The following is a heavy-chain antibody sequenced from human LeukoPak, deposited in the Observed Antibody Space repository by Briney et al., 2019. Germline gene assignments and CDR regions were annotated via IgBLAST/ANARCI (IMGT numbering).Heavy chain of an antibody. CDR3: ARDLVDYPDAFHL. Sequence: SGPTLVNPTETLTLTCTVSGLSLTNDRMGVSWIRQPPGKALEWLAHIFSNDEKAYSTSLKSRLTVSKDTSKSQVVLTMTNMDPVDAATYYCARDLVDYPDAFHLWGQGTMVTVSS. J-gene: IGHJ3*01. D-gene: IGHD4/OR15-4a*01. V-gene: IGHV2-26*01. CDR1: GLSLTNDRMG. CDR2: IFSNDEK.